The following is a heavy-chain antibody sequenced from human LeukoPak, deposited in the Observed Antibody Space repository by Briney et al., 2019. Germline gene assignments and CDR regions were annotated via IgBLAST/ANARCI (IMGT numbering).Heavy chain of an antibody. V-gene: IGHV3-23*01. D-gene: IGHD4-17*01. CDR1: GFSFSSYV. Sequence: RGSLRLSCAASGFSFSSYVMSWVRQAQGKGLEWVSAITGTSDSTYYADSVKGRFTISRDNSKNTLYLQMNSLRAEDTAVYYCAKLDHTASNWFDPWGQGTLVTVSS. CDR2: ITGTSDST. J-gene: IGHJ5*02. CDR3: AKLDHTASNWFDP.